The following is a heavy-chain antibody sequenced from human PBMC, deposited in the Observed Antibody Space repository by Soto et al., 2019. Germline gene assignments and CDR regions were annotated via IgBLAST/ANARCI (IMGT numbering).Heavy chain of an antibody. J-gene: IGHJ6*02. CDR3: VRVLRYFDWSSYGMDV. D-gene: IGHD3-9*01. V-gene: IGHV1-8*01. Sequence: ASVKVSCKASGYTFTSYDINWVRQATGQGLEWMGWMNPNSGNTGYAQKFQGRVTMTRNTSISTAYMELSSLRSEDTAVYYCVRVLRYFDWSSYGMDVWGQGTTVTVSS. CDR1: GYTFTSYD. CDR2: MNPNSGNT.